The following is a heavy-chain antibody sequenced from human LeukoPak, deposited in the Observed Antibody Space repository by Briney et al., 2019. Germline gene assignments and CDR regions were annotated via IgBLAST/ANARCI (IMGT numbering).Heavy chain of an antibody. CDR1: GYTFTSYA. CDR2: INTNTGNP. J-gene: IGHJ3*02. CDR3: ARDQWLGQTETDAFDI. D-gene: IGHD6-19*01. Sequence: ASVTVSFKASGYTFTSYAMNWVRQAPGQGGEWMGWINTNTGNPTYAQGFTGRFVFSLDTSVSTAYLQISSLKAEDTAVYYCARDQWLGQTETDAFDIWGQGTMVTVSS. V-gene: IGHV7-4-1*02.